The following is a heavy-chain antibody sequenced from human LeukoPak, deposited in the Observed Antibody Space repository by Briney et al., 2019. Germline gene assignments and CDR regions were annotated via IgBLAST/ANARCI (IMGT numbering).Heavy chain of an antibody. V-gene: IGHV4-30-4*01. CDR3: ARVSLYYYGSYRFDY. CDR1: GGSISSGDYY. J-gene: IGHJ4*02. CDR2: IYYSGST. D-gene: IGHD3-10*01. Sequence: SQTLSLTCTVSGGSISSGDYYWGWLGQPPGKGPGWFGYIYYSGSTYYNPSLKSRVNISVDTSKNQFSLKLTSVTAADTAVYYCARVSLYYYGSYRFDYWGQGTLVTVSS.